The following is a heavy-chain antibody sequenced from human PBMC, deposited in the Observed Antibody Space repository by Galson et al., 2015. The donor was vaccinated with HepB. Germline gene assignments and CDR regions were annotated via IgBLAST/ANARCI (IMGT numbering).Heavy chain of an antibody. Sequence: SVKVSCKASGYTFTSYYMHWVRQAPRQGLEWMGIINPSGGSTSYAQKFQGRVTMTRDTSTSTVYMELSSLRSEDTAVYYCARDRGAEGVVFLERNYYYYGMDVWGQGTTVTVSS. J-gene: IGHJ6*02. CDR1: GYTFTSYY. CDR2: INPSGGST. CDR3: ARDRGAEGVVFLERNYYYYGMDV. D-gene: IGHD3-3*01. V-gene: IGHV1-46*03.